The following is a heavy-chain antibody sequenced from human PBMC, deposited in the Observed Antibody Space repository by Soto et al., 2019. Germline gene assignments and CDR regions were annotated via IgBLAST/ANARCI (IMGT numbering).Heavy chain of an antibody. Sequence: EVQLVESGGGLVQPGGSLRLSCAGSGFTFSSHTMTWVRQAPGKGLEFLSYITSTSSTKNYADSVKGRFTISRDNAKNSLYLPMNSLRDEDTAVYYCARRITMVRGPYYYYAMDVWGPGTTVTVSS. CDR1: GFTFSSHT. CDR2: ITSTSSTK. CDR3: ARRITMVRGPYYYYAMDV. D-gene: IGHD3-10*01. J-gene: IGHJ6*02. V-gene: IGHV3-48*02.